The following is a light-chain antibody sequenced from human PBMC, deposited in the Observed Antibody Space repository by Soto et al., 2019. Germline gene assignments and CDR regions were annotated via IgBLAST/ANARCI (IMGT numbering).Light chain of an antibody. CDR3: SSYTSISTHVV. V-gene: IGLV2-14*01. J-gene: IGLJ2*01. CDR2: EVS. Sequence: QCALTQPASVSGSPGQSITISCTGTSGDVGGYNYVSWYQQHPGKAPKLMIYEVSNRPSGVSNRFSGSKSGNTASLTISGLQAEDEADYYCSSYTSISTHVVFGGGTKLTAL. CDR1: SGDVGGYNY.